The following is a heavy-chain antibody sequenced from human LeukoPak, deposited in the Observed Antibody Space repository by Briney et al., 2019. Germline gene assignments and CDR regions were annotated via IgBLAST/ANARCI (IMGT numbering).Heavy chain of an antibody. V-gene: IGHV3-21*01. J-gene: IGHJ4*02. CDR2: ISSSSSYI. D-gene: IGHD1-26*01. CDR3: ARVGGSYYDY. CDR1: GFTFCSYS. Sequence: GGSLRLSCAASGFTFCSYSMNWVRQAPGKGLEWVSSISSSSSYIYYADSVKGRFTISRDNAKNSLYLQMNSLRAEDTAVYYCARVGGSYYDYWGQGTLVTVSS.